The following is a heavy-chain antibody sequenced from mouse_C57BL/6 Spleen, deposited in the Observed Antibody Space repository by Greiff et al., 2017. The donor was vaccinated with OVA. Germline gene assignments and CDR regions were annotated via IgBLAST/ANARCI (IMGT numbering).Heavy chain of an antibody. Sequence: QVQLKESGPGILQSSQTLSLTCSFSGFSLSTSGMGVSWIRQPSGKGLEWLAHIYWDDDKRYNPSLKSRLTISKDTSRNQVFLKITSVDTADTATYYCARSYYSNHDYAMDYWGQGTSVTVSS. V-gene: IGHV8-12*01. D-gene: IGHD2-5*01. J-gene: IGHJ4*01. CDR3: ARSYYSNHDYAMDY. CDR2: IYWDDDK. CDR1: GFSLSTSGMG.